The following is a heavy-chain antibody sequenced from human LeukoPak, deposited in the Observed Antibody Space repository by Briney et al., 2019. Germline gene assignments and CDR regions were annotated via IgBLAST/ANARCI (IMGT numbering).Heavy chain of an antibody. Sequence: PGGSLRLSCAASGFTFSSYSMNWVRQAPGKGLEWVSYISSSSSTIYYADSVKGRFTISRDNAKNSLYLQMNSLRDEDTAVYYCARDLNYGILTGQGVHYFDYWGQGTLVTVSS. CDR3: ARDLNYGILTGQGVHYFDY. CDR2: ISSSSSTI. J-gene: IGHJ4*02. V-gene: IGHV3-48*02. CDR1: GFTFSSYS. D-gene: IGHD3-9*01.